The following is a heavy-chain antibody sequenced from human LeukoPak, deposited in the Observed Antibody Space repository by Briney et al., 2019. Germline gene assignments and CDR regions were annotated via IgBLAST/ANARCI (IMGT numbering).Heavy chain of an antibody. CDR3: ARDGVRHDYSDLDY. CDR1: GFTFSDYY. Sequence: GGSLRLSCAASGFTFSDYYMSWIRQAPGKGLEWVSHISSSGSTIYYADSVKGRFTISRDNAKNSLCLQMNSLRAEDTAVYYCARDGVRHDYSDLDYWGQGTLVTVSS. V-gene: IGHV3-11*01. CDR2: ISSSGSTI. J-gene: IGHJ4*02. D-gene: IGHD4-17*01.